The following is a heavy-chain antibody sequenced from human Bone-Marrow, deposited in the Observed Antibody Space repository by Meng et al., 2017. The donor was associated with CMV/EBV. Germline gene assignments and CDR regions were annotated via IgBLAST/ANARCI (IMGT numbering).Heavy chain of an antibody. Sequence: GSLRLSCTVSGYSISSGYYWGWIRQPPGKGLEWIGSIYHSGITYYNPSLKSRVTISVDTSKNQFSLKLSSVTAADTAVYYCARDSSYWNYLFHYYYGMDVWGQGTTVTVSS. V-gene: IGHV4-38-2*02. J-gene: IGHJ6*02. D-gene: IGHD1-7*01. CDR2: IYHSGIT. CDR3: ARDSSYWNYLFHYYYGMDV. CDR1: GYSISSGYY.